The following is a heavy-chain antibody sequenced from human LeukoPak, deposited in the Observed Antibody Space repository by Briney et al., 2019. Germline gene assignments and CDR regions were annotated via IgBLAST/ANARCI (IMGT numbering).Heavy chain of an antibody. V-gene: IGHV3-48*02. CDR2: ITSSTSTI. J-gene: IGHJ4*02. CDR3: ARGHWTTAAAFDY. D-gene: IGHD4-17*01. CDR1: GFTFSSYS. Sequence: GGSLRLSCAASGFTFSSYSMNWVRQAPGQGLEWVSYITSSTSTIYYADSVRGRFTISRDNAKNSLYLQMNSLRDEDTAVYYCARGHWTTAAAFDYWGQGTLVTVSS.